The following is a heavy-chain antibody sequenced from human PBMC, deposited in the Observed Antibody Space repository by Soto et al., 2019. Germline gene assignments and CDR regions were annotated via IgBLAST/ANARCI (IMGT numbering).Heavy chain of an antibody. D-gene: IGHD4-17*01. CDR1: GFTFSNYD. CDR2: VSSDGSNK. V-gene: IGHV3-30*18. Sequence: QVQLVESGGGVVQPGRSLRLSCAASGFTFSNYDMHWVREAPGKGLEWVAVVSSDGSNKYYADSAKGRFTISRDNSKNTLYLQMNSLRTEDTAANYCAKQGGNDDYGDYALDYCGQGTLVTVSS. CDR3: AKQGGNDDYGDYALDY. J-gene: IGHJ4*02.